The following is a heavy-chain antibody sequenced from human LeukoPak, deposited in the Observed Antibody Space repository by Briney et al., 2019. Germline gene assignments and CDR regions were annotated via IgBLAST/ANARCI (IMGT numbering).Heavy chain of an antibody. Sequence: ASVKVSCKASGYTFTNYYLHWVRQAPGHGLEWMAIINPSDGGTYYEQKLQGRVTVTRDTSTSTVYMELSSLRSEDTAVYYCARRYYYYYMDVWGKGTTVTVSS. CDR1: GYTFTNYY. V-gene: IGHV1-46*01. CDR2: INPSDGGT. CDR3: ARRYYYYYMDV. J-gene: IGHJ6*03.